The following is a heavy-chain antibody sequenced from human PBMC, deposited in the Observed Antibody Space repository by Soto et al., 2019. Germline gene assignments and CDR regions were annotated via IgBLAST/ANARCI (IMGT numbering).Heavy chain of an antibody. V-gene: IGHV3-21*01. CDR3: ATSMVRDSNWFDP. J-gene: IGHJ5*02. D-gene: IGHD3-10*01. Sequence: EVQLVESGGGLVKPGGSLRLSCAASGFTFSSYSMNWVRQAPGKGLEWVSSISSSSSYIYYADSVKGRFTISRDNAKNSLYLQMNSLRAEDTAVYYCATSMVRDSNWFDPWGQGTLVTVSS. CDR1: GFTFSSYS. CDR2: ISSSSSYI.